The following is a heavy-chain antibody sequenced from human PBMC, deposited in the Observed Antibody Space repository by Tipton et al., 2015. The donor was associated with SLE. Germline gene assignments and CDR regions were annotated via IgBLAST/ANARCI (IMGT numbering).Heavy chain of an antibody. J-gene: IGHJ3*02. CDR2: IYYSGST. Sequence: TLSLTCTVSGGSISSYYWSWIRQPPGKGLEWIGYIYYSGSTKYNPSPKSRVTISVDTSENQFSLKLSSVTAADTAVYYCATYRGYCSGGSCYSDAFDIWGQGTMVTVSS. D-gene: IGHD2-15*01. V-gene: IGHV4-59*01. CDR1: GGSISSYY. CDR3: ATYRGYCSGGSCYSDAFDI.